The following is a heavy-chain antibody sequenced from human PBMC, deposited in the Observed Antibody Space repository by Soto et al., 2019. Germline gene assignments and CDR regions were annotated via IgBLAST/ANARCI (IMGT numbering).Heavy chain of an antibody. Sequence: QVQLQESGPGLVKPSQTLSLTCTVSGGSISSGGYYWSWIRQHPGKGLEWIGYIYYSGSTYYNPSLKSRGIKSVETSKNQFSLKRSYVTAADTAVYYCATTQAKWLLKSVNWFDPWGQGTLVTVSS. CDR1: GGSISSGGYY. D-gene: IGHD3-22*01. CDR3: ATTQAKWLLKSVNWFDP. J-gene: IGHJ5*02. V-gene: IGHV4-31*03. CDR2: IYYSGST.